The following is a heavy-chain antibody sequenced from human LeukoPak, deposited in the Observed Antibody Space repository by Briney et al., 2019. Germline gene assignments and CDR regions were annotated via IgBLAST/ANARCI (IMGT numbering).Heavy chain of an antibody. D-gene: IGHD6-19*01. V-gene: IGHV3-23*01. CDR3: ARRSGIAVAGAFDY. CDR1: GFTFSDYH. Sequence: AGGSLRLSCAASGFTFSDYHMNWVRQAPGKGLEWVSGISGSGDSTYYADSVKGRFTISRDNSKNTLYLQMNSLRAEDTAVYYCARRSGIAVAGAFDYWGQGTLVTVSS. CDR2: ISGSGDST. J-gene: IGHJ4*02.